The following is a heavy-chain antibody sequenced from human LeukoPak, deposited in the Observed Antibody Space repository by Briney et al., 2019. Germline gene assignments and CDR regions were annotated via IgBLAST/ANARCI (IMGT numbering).Heavy chain of an antibody. Sequence: GGSLRLSCAASGFTFSSYGMHWVRQAPGKGRKWVAGISYDGSNKYYADSVKGRFTISRDNSKNTLYLQMNSLRAEDTAVYYCAKVYYDSSGYYHFDAFDIWGQGTMVTVSS. J-gene: IGHJ3*02. D-gene: IGHD3-22*01. CDR2: ISYDGSNK. V-gene: IGHV3-30*18. CDR3: AKVYYDSSGYYHFDAFDI. CDR1: GFTFSSYG.